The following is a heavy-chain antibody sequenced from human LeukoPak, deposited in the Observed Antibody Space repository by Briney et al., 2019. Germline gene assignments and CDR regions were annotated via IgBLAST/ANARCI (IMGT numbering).Heavy chain of an antibody. J-gene: IGHJ4*02. CDR2: IYYSGTT. CDR1: GGSISSHY. CDR3: ARGVYIAAAQYGY. D-gene: IGHD6-13*01. Sequence: SETLSLTCTVSGGSISSHYWSWTRQPPGKGLEWIGYIYYSGTTNYNPSLKSRVTISVDTSKNQFSLKLSSVTAADTAVYYCARGVYIAAAQYGYWGQGTLVTVSS. V-gene: IGHV4-59*11.